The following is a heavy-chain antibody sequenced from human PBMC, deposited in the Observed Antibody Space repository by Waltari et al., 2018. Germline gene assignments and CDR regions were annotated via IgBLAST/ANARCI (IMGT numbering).Heavy chain of an antibody. CDR3: AKGTWGSAFDI. CDR1: GFTFTRYG. V-gene: IGHV3-23*01. CDR2: ISADGTRT. Sequence: EVQLLGSGGDLVQPGGSLRLSCAASGFTFTRYGLSWVRQAPGEGPEWVSSISADGTRTYYGDSMKGRFTISRDNSENTLYLQMNSLRAEDTALYYCAKGTWGSAFDIWGQGTMVTVSS. J-gene: IGHJ3*02. D-gene: IGHD7-27*01.